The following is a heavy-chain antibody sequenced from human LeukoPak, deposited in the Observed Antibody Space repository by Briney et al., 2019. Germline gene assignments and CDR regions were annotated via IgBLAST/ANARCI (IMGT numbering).Heavy chain of an antibody. V-gene: IGHV1-69*04. CDR1: GGTFSSYA. CDR2: IIPILGIA. J-gene: IGHJ4*02. CDR3: ARVSYDSSGYSY. Sequence: ASVKVSCKASGGTFSSYAISWVRQAPGQGLEWMGRIIPILGIANYAQKFQGRVTITADKSTSTAYMELSSLRSADTAVYYCARVSYDSSGYSYWGQGTLVTVSS. D-gene: IGHD3-22*01.